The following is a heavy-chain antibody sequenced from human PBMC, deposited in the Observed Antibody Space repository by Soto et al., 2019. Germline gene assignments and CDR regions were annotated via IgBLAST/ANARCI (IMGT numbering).Heavy chain of an antibody. CDR1: GFTFSDYS. J-gene: IGHJ3*02. V-gene: IGHV3-11*01. CDR2: ISSSGSTI. CDR3: AGGGDVLRFLEWLRGAFDI. Sequence: QVQLVESGGGLVKPGGSLRLSCAASGFTFSDYSMSWIRQAPGKGLEWVSYISSSGSTIYYADSVKGRFTISRDNATNSLYLQMNSLRAEDTAVYYCAGGGDVLRFLEWLRGAFDIWGQGTMVTVSS. D-gene: IGHD3-3*01.